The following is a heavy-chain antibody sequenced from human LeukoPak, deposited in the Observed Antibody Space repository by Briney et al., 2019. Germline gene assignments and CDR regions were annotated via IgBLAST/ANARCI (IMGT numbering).Heavy chain of an antibody. Sequence: SETLSLTCTVSGGSISSYYWSWIRQPAGKGLEWIGRIYTSGSTNYNPSLKSRVTMSVDTSKNQFSLKLSSVTAADTAVYYCAGRYCSSTSCYTRDYYYYYMDVWGKGTTVTVSS. CDR1: GGSISSYY. CDR2: IYTSGST. J-gene: IGHJ6*03. D-gene: IGHD2-2*02. CDR3: AGRYCSSTSCYTRDYYYYYMDV. V-gene: IGHV4-4*07.